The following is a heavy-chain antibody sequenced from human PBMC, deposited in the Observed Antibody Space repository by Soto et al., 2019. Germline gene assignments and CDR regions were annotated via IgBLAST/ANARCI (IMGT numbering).Heavy chain of an antibody. CDR2: IYSSGKT. Sequence: SETLSLTCTVSGGSLNNYNWNWIRQSAGTGLEWIGRIYSSGKTYYNPSLKSRVTLSLDMLNNQISLKVTSVTAADTAMYYCARERTYRMFGDDALDFWGLGTMVTVSS. D-gene: IGHD3-3*01. J-gene: IGHJ3*01. CDR1: GGSLNNYN. CDR3: ARERTYRMFGDDALDF. V-gene: IGHV4-4*07.